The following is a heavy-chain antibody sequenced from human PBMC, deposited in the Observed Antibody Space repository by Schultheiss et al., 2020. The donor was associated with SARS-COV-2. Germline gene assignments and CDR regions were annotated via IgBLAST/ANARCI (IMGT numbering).Heavy chain of an antibody. D-gene: IGHD3-22*01. CDR1: GGSISSYY. Sequence: SQTLSLTCTVSGGSISSYYWSWIRQPPGKGLEWIGEINHSGSTYYNPSLKSRVTISVDTSKNQFSLKLSSVTAADTAVYYCARDTQYYYDSSGKVDYYYYGMDVWGQGTTVTVSS. CDR3: ARDTQYYYDSSGKVDYYYYGMDV. J-gene: IGHJ6*02. CDR2: INHSGST. V-gene: IGHV4-34*01.